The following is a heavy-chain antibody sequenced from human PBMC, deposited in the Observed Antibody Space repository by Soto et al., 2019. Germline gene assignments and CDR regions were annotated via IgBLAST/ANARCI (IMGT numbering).Heavy chain of an antibody. J-gene: IGHJ6*02. CDR3: AKAKAPAIVAVIHPPWYYGMDV. D-gene: IGHD3-22*01. CDR2: ISGSGGST. V-gene: IGHV3-23*01. CDR1: GFTFSSYA. Sequence: PGESLKISCAASGFTFSSYAMSWVRQAPGKGLEWVSAISGSGGSTYYADSVKGRFTISRDNSKNTLYLQMNSLRAEDTAVYYCAKAKAPAIVAVIHPPWYYGMDVWGQGTTVTV.